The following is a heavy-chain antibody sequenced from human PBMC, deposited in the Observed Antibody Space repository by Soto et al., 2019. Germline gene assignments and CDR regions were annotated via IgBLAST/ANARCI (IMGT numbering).Heavy chain of an antibody. J-gene: IGHJ4*02. Sequence: HPGGSLRLSCTASGFTFGDYAMSWFRQAPGKGLEWVGFIRSKAYGGTTEYAASVKGRFTISRDDSKSIAYLQMNSLKTEDTAVYYCTRDLFGYDSSGYYYLVPGFDYWGQGTLVTVSS. D-gene: IGHD3-22*01. CDR2: IRSKAYGGTT. CDR3: TRDLFGYDSSGYYYLVPGFDY. CDR1: GFTFGDYA. V-gene: IGHV3-49*03.